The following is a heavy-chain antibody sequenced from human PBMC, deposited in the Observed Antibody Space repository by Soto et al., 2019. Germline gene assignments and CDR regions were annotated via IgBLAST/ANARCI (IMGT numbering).Heavy chain of an antibody. CDR3: ARPTNFWGGGLFYYGMDV. J-gene: IGHJ6*02. Sequence: QVQLVQSGAEVKKPGSSVKVSCKASGGTFSSYAISWVRQAPGQGLEWMGGIIPIFGTANYAQKFQGRVTITADESTSTAYMELSSLRSEDTAVDYCARPTNFWGGGLFYYGMDVWGQGTTVTVSS. V-gene: IGHV1-69*01. CDR2: IIPIFGTA. CDR1: GGTFSSYA. D-gene: IGHD3-3*01.